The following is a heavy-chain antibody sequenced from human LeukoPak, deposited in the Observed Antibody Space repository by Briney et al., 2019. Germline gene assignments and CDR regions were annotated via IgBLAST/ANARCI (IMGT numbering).Heavy chain of an antibody. CDR1: GFSFNNDW. CDR3: AIEYHMST. D-gene: IGHD2-2*01. CDR2: IKYDGTNT. J-gene: IGHJ5*02. V-gene: IGHV3-74*01. Sequence: PGGSLRLSCAASGFSFNNDWMHWVRQTPGEGLVWVSRIKYDGTNTAYADSVKGRFTISRDNAKNVLYLQMNSLRAEDTAMYYCAIEYHMSTWGQGTLVTVSS.